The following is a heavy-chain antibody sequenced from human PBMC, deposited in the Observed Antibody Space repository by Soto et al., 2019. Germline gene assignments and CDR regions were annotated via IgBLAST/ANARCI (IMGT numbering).Heavy chain of an antibody. CDR3: ARVFGDFDY. Sequence: SETLSLTCTVSGGSISSYYWSWIRQPPGKGLEWIGYIYYSGSTNYNPSLKSRVTISVDTSKNQFSLKLSSVTAADTAVYYWARVFGDFDYWGQGTRVTVAS. J-gene: IGHJ4*02. V-gene: IGHV4-59*08. CDR2: IYYSGST. CDR1: GGSISSYY. D-gene: IGHD3-16*01.